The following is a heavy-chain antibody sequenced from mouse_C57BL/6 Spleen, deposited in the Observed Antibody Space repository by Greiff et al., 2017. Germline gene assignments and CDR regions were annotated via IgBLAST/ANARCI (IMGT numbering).Heavy chain of an antibody. V-gene: IGHV1-69*01. D-gene: IGHD1-1*01. CDR2: IDPSDSYT. Sequence: QVQLQQPGAELVMPGASVKLSCKASGYTFTSYWMHWVKQRPGQGLEWIGEIDPSDSYTNYNQTFKGKSTLTVDKSSSTPYMQLSSLQSEDSAVYYCARGYYSCSSGCAYWGQGTLVTVSS. CDR3: ARGYYSCSSGCAY. CDR1: GYTFTSYW. J-gene: IGHJ3*01.